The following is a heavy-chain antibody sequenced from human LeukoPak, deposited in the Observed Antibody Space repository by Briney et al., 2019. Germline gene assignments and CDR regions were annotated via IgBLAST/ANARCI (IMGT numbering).Heavy chain of an antibody. CDR3: ARGERSYGSGSYYRGAFDI. V-gene: IGHV1-2*02. CDR2: INPDSGGT. CDR1: GYTFIGHY. Sequence: ASVKVSCKASGYTFIGHYMHWVRQAPGQGLEWMGWINPDSGGTNYAQKFQDRVTMTRDTSISTAHMELSSLRSDDTAVYYCARGERSYGSGSYYRGAFDIWGQGTMVTVSS. J-gene: IGHJ3*02. D-gene: IGHD3-10*01.